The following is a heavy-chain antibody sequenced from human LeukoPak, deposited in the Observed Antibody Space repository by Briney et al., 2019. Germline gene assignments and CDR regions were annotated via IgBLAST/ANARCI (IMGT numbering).Heavy chain of an antibody. CDR2: ISSSGSTI. V-gene: IGHV3-48*03. CDR1: GFTFSSYE. Sequence: GGSLRLSCAAPGFTFSSYEMNWVRQAPGKGLEWVSYISSSGSTIYYADSVKGRFTISRDNAKNSLYLQMNSLRAEDTAVYYCARDGRDSYFDYWGQGTLVTVSS. J-gene: IGHJ4*02. CDR3: ARDGRDSYFDY. D-gene: IGHD2-21*02.